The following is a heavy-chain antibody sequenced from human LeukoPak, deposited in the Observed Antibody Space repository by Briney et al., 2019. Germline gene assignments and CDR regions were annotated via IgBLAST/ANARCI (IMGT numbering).Heavy chain of an antibody. CDR2: IYYSGST. CDR1: GGSIRSSYYY. V-gene: IGHV4-61*01. J-gene: IGHJ6*02. D-gene: IGHD6-19*01. CDR3: ARVPIAVAGPRNYYGMDV. Sequence: SETLSLTCTVSGGSIRSSYYYWSWIRQPPGTGLEWIGYIYYSGSTNYNPSLKSRVTISVDTSKNQFSLKLSSVTAADTAVYYCARVPIAVAGPRNYYGMDVWGQGTTVTVSS.